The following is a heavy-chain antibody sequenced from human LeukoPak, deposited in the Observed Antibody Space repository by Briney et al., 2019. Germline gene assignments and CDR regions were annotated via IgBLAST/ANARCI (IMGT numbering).Heavy chain of an antibody. CDR1: GGSISSGDYY. CDR2: IYYSGST. J-gene: IGHJ4*02. D-gene: IGHD5-18*01. Sequence: TLSLTCTVSGGSISSGDYYWSWTRQPPGKGLEWIGYIYYSGSTYYNPSLKSRVTISVDTSKNQFSLKLSSVTAADTAVYYCAREGAAMVYFDYWGQGTLVTVSS. V-gene: IGHV4-30-4*08. CDR3: AREGAAMVYFDY.